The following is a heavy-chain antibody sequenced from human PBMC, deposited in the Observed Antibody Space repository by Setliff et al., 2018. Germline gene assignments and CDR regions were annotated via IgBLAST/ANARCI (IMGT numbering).Heavy chain of an antibody. D-gene: IGHD3-10*01. CDR2: LYYSGST. Sequence: PSETLSLTCIVSGGSIRDRNYYWGWIRQSPGKGLEWIGTLYYSGSTYYNPSLSSRVTMSVDTSKNQFSLKLSSVTAADTAVYYCARVDFTMLQGVLGQWGQGTLVTVSS. J-gene: IGHJ1*01. CDR1: GGSIRDRNYY. CDR3: ARVDFTMLQGVLGQ. V-gene: IGHV4-39*07.